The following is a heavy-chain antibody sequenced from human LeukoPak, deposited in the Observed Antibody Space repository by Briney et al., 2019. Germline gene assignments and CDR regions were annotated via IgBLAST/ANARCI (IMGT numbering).Heavy chain of an antibody. D-gene: IGHD1-26*01. V-gene: IGHV1-46*01. J-gene: IGHJ4*02. CDR2: INPSVGRT. Sequence: ASVKVSCKASGYTFTSYYVHWVRQAPGQGLEWMGIINPSVGRTTYAQKFQGRVTMTRDTSTSTVYMELSSLRSEDTAVYYCARGGGRTGASGPPRFFDYWGQGILVTVSS. CDR1: GYTFTSYY. CDR3: ARGGGRTGASGPPRFFDY.